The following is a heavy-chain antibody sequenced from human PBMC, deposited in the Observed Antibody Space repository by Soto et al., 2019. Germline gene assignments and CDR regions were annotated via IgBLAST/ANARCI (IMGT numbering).Heavy chain of an antibody. V-gene: IGHV1-46*01. CDR1: GYSFTDFY. CDR2: INPNSGST. Sequence: QVQLVQSGAEVKKPGASMRISCKASGYSFTDFYMYWVRQAPGQGPEWMGMINPNSGSTTYAPKFQGRVTMTRDRSATTVYMELRSLGSEDTAVYYCAREDHVVADYWGQGTLVIVSS. CDR3: AREDHVVADY. J-gene: IGHJ4*02. D-gene: IGHD6-6*01.